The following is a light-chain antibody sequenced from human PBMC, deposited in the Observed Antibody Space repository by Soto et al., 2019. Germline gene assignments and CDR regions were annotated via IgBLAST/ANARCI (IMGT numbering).Light chain of an antibody. V-gene: IGKV1-5*01. CDR1: QSISSW. J-gene: IGKJ5*01. CDR3: QQNYSPPPIT. Sequence: DIQMTQSPSTLSASVGDRVTITCRASQSISSWLAWYQQKPGKAPKLLIYDASSLESGVPSRFSGSGSGTDFTLTISSLQPEDSATYYCQQNYSPPPITFGQGTRLEIK. CDR2: DAS.